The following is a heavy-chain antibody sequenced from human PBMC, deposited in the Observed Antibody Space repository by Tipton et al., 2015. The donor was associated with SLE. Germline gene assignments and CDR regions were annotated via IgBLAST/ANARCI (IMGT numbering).Heavy chain of an antibody. D-gene: IGHD3-16*01. CDR3: ARTNGGGATFFDY. Sequence: TLSLTCTVSGASIGDTGYLWGWVRQPPGKGLEWIGRVHSSGTTLYNPSLNSRVTVSVDTSKNQFSLKLTSVIAADTAVYYCARTNGGGATFFDYWGQGVLVTVSS. CDR2: VHSSGTT. V-gene: IGHV4-39*07. J-gene: IGHJ4*02. CDR1: GASIGDTGYL.